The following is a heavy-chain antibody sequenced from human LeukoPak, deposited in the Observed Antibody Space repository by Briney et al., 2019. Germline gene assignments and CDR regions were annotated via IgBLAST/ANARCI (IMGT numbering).Heavy chain of an antibody. Sequence: GASVKVSCKASGGTFSSYAISWVRQAPGQGLEWMGIINPSGGSTSYAQKFQGRVTMTRDMSTSTVYMELSSLRSEDTAVYYCAGDGVPNYYDSSGYHILFDYWGQGTLVTVSS. J-gene: IGHJ4*02. D-gene: IGHD3-22*01. CDR2: INPSGGST. V-gene: IGHV1-46*01. CDR1: GGTFSSYA. CDR3: AGDGVPNYYDSSGYHILFDY.